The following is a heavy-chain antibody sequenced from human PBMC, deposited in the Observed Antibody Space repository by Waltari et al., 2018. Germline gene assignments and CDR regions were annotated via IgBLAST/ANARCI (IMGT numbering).Heavy chain of an antibody. CDR2: ASFDGRTT. D-gene: IGHD3-10*01. J-gene: IGHJ5*02. CDR1: GFSLSHFG. CDR3: AKDAFGNTYLDH. V-gene: IGHV3-30*18. Sequence: QVQLVESGGGVVQPGMSLRLSCAASGFSLSHFGMHWVRQAPGNGLEWVALASFDGRTTYYADSVRGRFTISRDNSKNTLYLDINTLRVDDTAIYYCAKDAFGNTYLDHWGQGTLVTVSS.